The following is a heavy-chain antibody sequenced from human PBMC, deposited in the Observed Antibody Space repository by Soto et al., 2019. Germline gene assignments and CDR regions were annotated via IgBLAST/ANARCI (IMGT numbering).Heavy chain of an antibody. CDR2: IYYSGST. D-gene: IGHD3-3*01. V-gene: IGHV4-59*08. Sequence: TLSLTCTVSGGSISSYYWSWIRQPPGKGLEWIGYIYYSGSTNYNPSLKSRVTISVDTSKKQFSLKLSSVTAADMAVYYCARFSDFRAYYYYGMDVWGQGTTVTVSS. CDR1: GGSISSYY. CDR3: ARFSDFRAYYYYGMDV. J-gene: IGHJ6*02.